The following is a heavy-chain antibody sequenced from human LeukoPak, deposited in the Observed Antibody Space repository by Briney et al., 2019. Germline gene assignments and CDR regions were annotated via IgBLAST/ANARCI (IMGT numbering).Heavy chain of an antibody. V-gene: IGHV1-46*01. CDR2: INPSGGST. CDR1: GYTFTSYY. D-gene: IGHD6-13*01. Sequence: ASVKVSCKASGYTFTSYYMHWVRQAPGQGLEWMGIINPSGGSTSCAQKFQGRVTMTRDMSTSTVYMELSSLRSEDTAVYYCAREKAGIAAAGFINWFDPWGQGTLVTVSS. CDR3: AREKAGIAAAGFINWFDP. J-gene: IGHJ5*02.